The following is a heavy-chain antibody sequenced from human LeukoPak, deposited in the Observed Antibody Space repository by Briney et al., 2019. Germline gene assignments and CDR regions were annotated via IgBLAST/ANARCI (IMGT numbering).Heavy chain of an antibody. CDR1: GDSISSSSYY. Sequence: PSETLSLTCTVSGDSISSSSYYWGWIRQPPGKGLEWIGSFYYSASTYYNPSLKSRVTISVDTSKNQFSLKLSSVTAADTAVYYCVRPTAAVYYFDYWGQGTLVTVSS. CDR3: VRPTAAVYYFDY. V-gene: IGHV4-39*01. J-gene: IGHJ4*02. CDR2: FYYSAST. D-gene: IGHD6-13*01.